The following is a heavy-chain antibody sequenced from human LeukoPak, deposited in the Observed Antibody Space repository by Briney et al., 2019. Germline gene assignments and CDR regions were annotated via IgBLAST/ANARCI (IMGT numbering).Heavy chain of an antibody. J-gene: IGHJ4*02. CDR1: GFTFSNYG. V-gene: IGHV3-30*18. Sequence: GGSLRLSCAASGFTFSNYGMHWVRQAPGKGLEWVAVISYDGNDKYYTDSVKGRFTVSRDNSRNTLDLQMNSLRPEDTAVYYCAKPGADYGGHPPLGNVFDSWGQGTLVTVSS. CDR3: AKPGADYGGHPPLGNVFDS. D-gene: IGHD4-23*01. CDR2: ISYDGNDK.